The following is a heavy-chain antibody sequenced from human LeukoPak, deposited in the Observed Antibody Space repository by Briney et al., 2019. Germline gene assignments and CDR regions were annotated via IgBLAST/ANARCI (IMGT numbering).Heavy chain of an antibody. V-gene: IGHV1-2*02. CDR3: ARSPDILTGENFDY. D-gene: IGHD3-9*01. J-gene: IGHJ4*02. Sequence: ASVKVSCKASGYTFTGYYMHWVRQAPGQGLGWMGWINPNSGGTNYAQKFQGRVTMTRDTSISTAYMELSRLRSDDTAVYYCARSPDILTGENFDYWGQGTLVTVSS. CDR1: GYTFTGYY. CDR2: INPNSGGT.